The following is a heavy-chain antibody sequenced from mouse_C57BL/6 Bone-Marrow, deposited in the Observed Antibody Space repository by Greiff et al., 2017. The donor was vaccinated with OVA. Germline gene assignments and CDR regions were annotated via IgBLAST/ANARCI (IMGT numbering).Heavy chain of an antibody. D-gene: IGHD2-2*01. CDR3: ARIGWLRPYYLYY. CDR2: INPSSGYT. J-gene: IGHJ2*01. CDR1: GSTFTSYW. Sequence: VQLQQSGAELAKPGASVKLSCKASGSTFTSYWMHWVKQRPGPGLEWIGYINPSSGYTKYNQKFKDKATLTADKSSSTAYMQLSSLTYEDSAVYYCARIGWLRPYYLYYWGQGTTLTVSS. V-gene: IGHV1-7*01.